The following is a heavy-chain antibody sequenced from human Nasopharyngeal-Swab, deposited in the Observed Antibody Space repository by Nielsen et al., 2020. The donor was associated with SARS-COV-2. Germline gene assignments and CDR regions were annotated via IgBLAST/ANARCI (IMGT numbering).Heavy chain of an antibody. CDR1: GFSFSDYS. Sequence: GESLKISCAASGFSFSDYSMKWVRQAPGEGLEWVSSISGTSTYIYYADSVKGRFTISRDNTKNSLYLQMNSLRAEDTAVYYCARGPQVPAGNGWYWFDPWGQGTLVTVSS. D-gene: IGHD6-19*01. CDR2: ISGTSTYI. V-gene: IGHV3-21*01. J-gene: IGHJ5*02. CDR3: ARGPQVPAGNGWYWFDP.